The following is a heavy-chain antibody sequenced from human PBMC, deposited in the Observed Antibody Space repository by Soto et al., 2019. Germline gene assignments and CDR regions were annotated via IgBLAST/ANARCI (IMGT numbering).Heavy chain of an antibody. CDR1: GFTFSSYA. V-gene: IGHV3-23*01. CDR3: AKSGSGWYNFDD. Sequence: GGSLRLSCAASGFTFSSYAMSWVRQAPGKGLEWVSAISGSGGNTYYADSVKGRFTISRDNSKNTLYLQMNSLRAEDTAVYYCAKSGSGWYNFDDWGQGTLVTVSS. J-gene: IGHJ4*02. D-gene: IGHD6-19*01. CDR2: ISGSGGNT.